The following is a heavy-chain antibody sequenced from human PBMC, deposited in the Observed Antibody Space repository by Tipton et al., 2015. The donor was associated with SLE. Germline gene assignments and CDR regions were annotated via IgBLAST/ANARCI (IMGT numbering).Heavy chain of an antibody. D-gene: IGHD4-11*01. CDR2: IYTRGTT. V-gene: IGHV4-4*07. Sequence: TLSLTCTVSGGSISSFYWSWIRQSAGKGVEWIGRIYTRGTTNYNPSLKSRVTMSVDTSQNQLSLELNSMTAADTAVYYCARELLNPRTTVHYYFDLWGRGTLVTVSS. CDR1: GGSISSFY. CDR3: ARELLNPRTTVHYYFDL. J-gene: IGHJ2*01.